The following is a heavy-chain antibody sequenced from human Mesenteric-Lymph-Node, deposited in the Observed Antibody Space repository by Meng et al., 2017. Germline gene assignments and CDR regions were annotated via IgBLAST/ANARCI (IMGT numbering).Heavy chain of an antibody. CDR1: GYTLTDLS. D-gene: IGHD5-18*01. V-gene: IGHV1-24*01. CDR3: ARYHALRIGYSYGYGIDY. J-gene: IGHJ4*02. CDR2: FDPEDGET. Sequence: ASVKVSCKVSGYTLTDLSMHWVRQAPGKGLEWMGGFDPEDGETIYAQKFQGRVTMTEDTSTDTAYMELSSLRSEDTAVYYCARYHALRIGYSYGYGIDYWGQGTLVTVSS.